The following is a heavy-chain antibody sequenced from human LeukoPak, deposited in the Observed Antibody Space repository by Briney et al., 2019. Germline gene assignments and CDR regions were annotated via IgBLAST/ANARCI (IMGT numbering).Heavy chain of an antibody. D-gene: IGHD6-13*01. Sequence: SGGSLRLSCADSGFTFSRHWMDWVRQAPGKGLEWVANIKEDGSVKNYVDSVKGRFTISRDNAKNSLYLQMNSLRAEDTALYYCAKDSDSSSWYDFDYWGQGTLVTVSS. CDR3: AKDSDSSSWYDFDY. J-gene: IGHJ4*02. V-gene: IGHV3-7*03. CDR2: IKEDGSVK. CDR1: GFTFSRHW.